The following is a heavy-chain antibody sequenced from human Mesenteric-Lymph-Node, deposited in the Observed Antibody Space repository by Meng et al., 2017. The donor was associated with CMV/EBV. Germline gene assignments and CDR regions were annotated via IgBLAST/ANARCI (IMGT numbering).Heavy chain of an antibody. V-gene: IGHV7-4-1*02. D-gene: IGHD6-13*01. CDR3: ARGPPEGIAAADLDY. Sequence: SGYTFTSYAMNWVRQAPGQGLEWMGWINTNTGSPTYAQGFTGRFVFSLDTSVSTAYLQISSLKAEDTAVYYCARGPPEGIAAADLDYWGQGTLVTVSS. CDR2: INTNTGSP. J-gene: IGHJ4*02. CDR1: GYTFTSYA.